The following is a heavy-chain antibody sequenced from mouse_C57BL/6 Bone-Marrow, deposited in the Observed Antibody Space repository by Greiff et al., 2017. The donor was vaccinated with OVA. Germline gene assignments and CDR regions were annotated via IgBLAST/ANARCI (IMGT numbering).Heavy chain of an antibody. Sequence: EVQGVESGGGLVKPGGSLKLSCAASGFTFSSYAMSWVRQTPEKRLEWVATISDGGSYTYYPDNVKGRFTISRDNAKNNLYLQMSHLKSEDTAMYYCARDSYYGSSPAWFAYWGQGTLVTVSA. CDR2: ISDGGSYT. J-gene: IGHJ3*01. CDR3: ARDSYYGSSPAWFAY. D-gene: IGHD1-1*01. CDR1: GFTFSSYA. V-gene: IGHV5-4*01.